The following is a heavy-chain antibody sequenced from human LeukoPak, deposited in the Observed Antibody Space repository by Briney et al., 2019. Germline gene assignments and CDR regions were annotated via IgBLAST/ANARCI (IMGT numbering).Heavy chain of an antibody. CDR2: ITYIDGST. Sequence: PGGSLRLSRAASGFTFSSYAMSWVRQAPGKGLEWVSGITYIDGSTYYADSVKGRFTISRDNSKNTLYLQMNSLRAEDTAVYYCAGTGYNYGTPLNDWGQGTLVTVSS. J-gene: IGHJ4*02. CDR1: GFTFSSYA. V-gene: IGHV3-23*01. CDR3: AGTGYNYGTPLND. D-gene: IGHD5-18*01.